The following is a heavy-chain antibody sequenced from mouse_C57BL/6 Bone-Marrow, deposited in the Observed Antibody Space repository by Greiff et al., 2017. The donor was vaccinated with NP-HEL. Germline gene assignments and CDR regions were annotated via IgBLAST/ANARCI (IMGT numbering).Heavy chain of an antibody. CDR2: INPDSSTI. J-gene: IGHJ1*03. CDR3: ARRPYYRNWYFDV. D-gene: IGHD2-14*01. Sequence: APGGVDFSRYWMSWVRRAPGKGLEWIGEINPDSSTINYAPSLKDKFLISRDNAKNTLYLQMSKVRSEDTALYYCARRPYYRNWYFDVWGTGTTVTVSS. V-gene: IGHV4-1*01. CDR1: GVDFSRYW.